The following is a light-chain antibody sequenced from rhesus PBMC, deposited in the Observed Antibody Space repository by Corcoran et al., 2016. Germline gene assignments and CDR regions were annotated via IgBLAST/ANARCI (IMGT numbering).Light chain of an antibody. J-gene: IGKJ3*01. CDR3: QQGYNYPFT. V-gene: IGKV1S9*01. Sequence: DIQMTQSPSSLSASVGDRVTIICQASQSLNNYLNWYQQNPGKVPKLLVYRASSLKSGIPYRFSGSGSGTYFTLTISSLQPEDCATYYCQQGYNYPFTFGPGTKLDIK. CDR2: RAS. CDR1: QSLNNY.